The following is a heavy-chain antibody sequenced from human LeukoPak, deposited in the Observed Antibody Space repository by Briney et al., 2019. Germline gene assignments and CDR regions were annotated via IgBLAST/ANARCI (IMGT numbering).Heavy chain of an antibody. CDR2: IWNDGSNE. CDR3: ARDREAAADLGY. V-gene: IGHV3-33*01. Sequence: PGGSLRLSCAASGFTFSSYGMHWVRQAPGKGLELVAIIWNDGSNEYYADSVKGRFTISRDNSKNTLYLQMNSLRVEDTAVYYCARDREAAADLGYWGQGTLSPSPQ. J-gene: IGHJ4*02. D-gene: IGHD6-13*01. CDR1: GFTFSSYG.